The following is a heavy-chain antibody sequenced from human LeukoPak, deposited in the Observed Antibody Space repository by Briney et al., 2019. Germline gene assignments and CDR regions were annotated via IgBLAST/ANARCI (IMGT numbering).Heavy chain of an antibody. CDR2: IKQDGSEK. CDR3: ARLLAKWDLLPYYFDY. J-gene: IGHJ4*02. D-gene: IGHD1-26*01. Sequence: GGSLRLSCAASGFTFSNYWMSWVRQAPGKGLEWVANIKQDGSEKYYVDSVKGRFTISRDNAKSSLSLQMNSLRAEDTAVYYCARLLAKWDLLPYYFDYWGQGTLVAVSS. CDR1: GFTFSNYW. V-gene: IGHV3-7*01.